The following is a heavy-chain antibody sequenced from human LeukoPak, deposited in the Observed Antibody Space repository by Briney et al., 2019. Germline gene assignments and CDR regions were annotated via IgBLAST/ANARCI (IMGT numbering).Heavy chain of an antibody. D-gene: IGHD1-26*01. J-gene: IGHJ4*02. CDR2: IYYGGST. V-gene: IGHV4-39*01. CDR3: ARLYSGSYYERDY. Sequence: SETLSLTCTVSGDSISSDIYSWGWIRQPPGKGLEWIGTIYYGGSTYYNPSLKSRVTQSVDTPKNQLSLRLSSVTAADTAVYYCARLYSGSYYERDYWGQGTLVTVSS. CDR1: GDSISSDIYS.